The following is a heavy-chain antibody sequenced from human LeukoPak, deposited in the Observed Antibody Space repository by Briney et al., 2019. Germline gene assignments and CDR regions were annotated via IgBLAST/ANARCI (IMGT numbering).Heavy chain of an antibody. D-gene: IGHD6-19*01. CDR3: ARDRYSSGWTRFDY. V-gene: IGHV3-33*01. CDR2: IWYDGSNK. J-gene: IGHJ4*02. Sequence: PGGSLRLSCAASGFTFSSYGMHWVRQAPGKGLEWVAVIWYDGSNKYYADSVKGRFTISRDNSKNTLYLQMNSLRAEDTAVYYCARDRYSSGWTRFDYWGQGTLVTVSS. CDR1: GFTFSSYG.